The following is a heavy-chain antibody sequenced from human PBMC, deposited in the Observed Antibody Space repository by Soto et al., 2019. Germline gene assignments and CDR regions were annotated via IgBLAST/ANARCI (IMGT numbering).Heavy chain of an antibody. CDR2: ISASGATS. Sequence: PGGSLRLSCAASRFTFSSYAMTWVRQAPGKGLEWVSAISASGATSYYADSVKGWFTISRDNSKNTLYLQMSSLRAEDTALYFCAKDSVTTALGWNWFDPWGQGTLVTVS. J-gene: IGHJ5*02. CDR1: RFTFSSYA. D-gene: IGHD4-17*01. CDR3: AKDSVTTALGWNWFDP. V-gene: IGHV3-23*01.